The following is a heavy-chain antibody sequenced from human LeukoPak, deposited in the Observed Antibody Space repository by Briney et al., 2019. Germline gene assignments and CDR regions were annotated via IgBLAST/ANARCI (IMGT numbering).Heavy chain of an antibody. V-gene: IGHV3-30*02. Sequence: GGSLRLSCAASGFIFSSYGMHWVRQAPGKGLEGVAFIRYDGSNKYYADSVKGRFPISRDNSKNTLYLQMNSLRAEDTAVYYCAKGDLITYYYDSSGYLFDYWGQGTLVTVSS. D-gene: IGHD3-22*01. J-gene: IGHJ4*02. CDR1: GFIFSSYG. CDR2: IRYDGSNK. CDR3: AKGDLITYYYDSSGYLFDY.